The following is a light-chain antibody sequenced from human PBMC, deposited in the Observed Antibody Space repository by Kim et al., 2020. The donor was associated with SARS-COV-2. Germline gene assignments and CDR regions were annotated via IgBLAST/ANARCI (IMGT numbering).Light chain of an antibody. V-gene: IGLV3-1*01. J-gene: IGLJ3*02. CDR2: QDT. Sequence: SVSPGQTASITCSWHKLGDKYASWYQQRPGQSPVLVIYQDTKRPSGIPWRFSGSNSGNTATLTISGTQAMDEADYYCQSWDSSVVFGGGTKLTVL. CDR1: KLGDKY. CDR3: QSWDSSVV.